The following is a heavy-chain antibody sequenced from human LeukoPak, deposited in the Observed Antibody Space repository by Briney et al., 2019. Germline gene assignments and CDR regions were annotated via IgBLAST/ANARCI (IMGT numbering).Heavy chain of an antibody. CDR3: AREGRTMNAFDI. Sequence: GGSLRLSCAAFGFTVSSNYMSWVRQAPGKGLEWVSVIYSGGSTYYADSVKGRFTISRDNSKNTLYLQMNSLRAEDTAVYYCAREGRTMNAFDIWGQGTMVTVSS. CDR2: IYSGGST. V-gene: IGHV3-53*01. J-gene: IGHJ3*02. CDR1: GFTVSSNY. D-gene: IGHD3-22*01.